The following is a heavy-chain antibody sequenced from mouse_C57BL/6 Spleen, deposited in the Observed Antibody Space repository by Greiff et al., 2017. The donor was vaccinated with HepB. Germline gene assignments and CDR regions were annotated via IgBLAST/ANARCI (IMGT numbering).Heavy chain of an antibody. J-gene: IGHJ1*03. CDR1: GFSLTSYG. D-gene: IGHD2-3*01. V-gene: IGHV2-2*01. Sequence: QVQLQQSGPGLVQPSQSLSITCTVSGFSLTSYGVHWVRQSPGKGLEWLGVIWSGGSTDYNAAFISRLSISKDNSKSQVFFKMNSLQADDTAIYYCARNWYDGYYRYWYFDVWGTGTTVTVSS. CDR2: IWSGGST. CDR3: ARNWYDGYYRYWYFDV.